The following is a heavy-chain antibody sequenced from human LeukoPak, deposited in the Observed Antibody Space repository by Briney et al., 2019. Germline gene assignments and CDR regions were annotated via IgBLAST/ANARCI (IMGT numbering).Heavy chain of an antibody. J-gene: IGHJ6*04. CDR2: IYYSGST. Sequence: SQILSLTCTVSGGSISSGGYYWSWIRQHPGKGLEWIGYIYYSGSTYYNPSLKSRVTISVDTSKNQFSLKLSSVTAADTAVYYCARDRPSDSSSWYYYYGMDVWGKGTTVTVFS. V-gene: IGHV4-31*03. D-gene: IGHD6-13*01. CDR3: ARDRPSDSSSWYYYYGMDV. CDR1: GGSISSGGYY.